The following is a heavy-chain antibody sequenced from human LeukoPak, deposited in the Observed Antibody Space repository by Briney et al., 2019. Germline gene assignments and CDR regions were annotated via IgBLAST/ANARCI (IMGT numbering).Heavy chain of an antibody. D-gene: IGHD2-2*01. J-gene: IGHJ6*02. Sequence: SETLSLTCAVYGGSFSGYYWRWIRQPPGKGLEWIGEMNHSGRTNSPPSLKSPLTISVATSKNQFSLKLSSVTAADTAVYYCARGPKGGCSSTSCYPNYYYYGMDVWGQGTTVTVSS. CDR2: MNHSGRT. CDR1: GGSFSGYY. V-gene: IGHV4-34*01. CDR3: ARGPKGGCSSTSCYPNYYYYGMDV.